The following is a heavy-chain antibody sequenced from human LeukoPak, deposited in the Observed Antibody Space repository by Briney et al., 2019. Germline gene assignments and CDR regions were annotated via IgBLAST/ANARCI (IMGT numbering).Heavy chain of an antibody. CDR2: INPNDGDT. Sequence: ASVKVSCKASGYTFTDYYMHWVRQAPGEGFEWMGWINPNDGDTNYAQKFQGRVTMTRDTSISTAHMEVSRLRSDDTAVYYCARANFLYCSSTTCLFDYWGQGTLVTVSS. CDR1: GYTFTDYY. D-gene: IGHD2-2*01. CDR3: ARANFLYCSSTTCLFDY. V-gene: IGHV1-2*02. J-gene: IGHJ4*02.